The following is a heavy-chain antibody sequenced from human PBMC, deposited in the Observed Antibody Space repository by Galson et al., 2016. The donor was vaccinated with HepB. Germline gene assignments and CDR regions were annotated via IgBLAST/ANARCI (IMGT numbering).Heavy chain of an antibody. D-gene: IGHD6-13*01. Sequence: SVKVSCKASGGPFSSYAFSWVRQAPGQGLEWMEGIIPIFGTTNYAQKFQGRVTITADESTSTAYMELSSLRSEDTAVYYCARDPGVAAAGHYNGLDVWGQGTTVTVSS. CDR2: IIPIFGTT. V-gene: IGHV1-69*13. J-gene: IGHJ6*02. CDR1: GGPFSSYA. CDR3: ARDPGVAAAGHYNGLDV.